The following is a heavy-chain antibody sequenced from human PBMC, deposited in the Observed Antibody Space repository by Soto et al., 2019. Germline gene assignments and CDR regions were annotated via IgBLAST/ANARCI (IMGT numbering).Heavy chain of an antibody. J-gene: IGHJ6*02. CDR1: GFTFSSYA. D-gene: IGHD3-10*01. CDR3: ATGRGVNFYYGMDV. V-gene: IGHV3-23*01. CDR2: ISGSGGSI. Sequence: EVQLLESGGGLVQPGGSLRLSCAASGFTFSSYAMSWVRQAPGKGLEWVSAISGSGGSIYYADSVKGRFTISRDNSKNTLYLQMNGLRAEDTAVYYCATGRGVNFYYGMDVWGQGTTVTVSS.